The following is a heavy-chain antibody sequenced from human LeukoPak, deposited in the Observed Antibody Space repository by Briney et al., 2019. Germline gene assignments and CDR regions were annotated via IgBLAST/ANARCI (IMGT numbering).Heavy chain of an antibody. D-gene: IGHD4-17*01. J-gene: IGHJ6*04. CDR2: ITHSGST. CDR1: GGSFSGYY. CDR3: ARHGGTVTTPYYYYGMDV. Sequence: SETLSLTCAVYGGSFSGYYWSWIRQPPGKGLEWIGEITHSGSTNHNPSLKSRVTISVDTSKNQFSLKLSSVTAADTAVYYCARHGGTVTTPYYYYGMDVWGKGTTVTVSS. V-gene: IGHV4-34*01.